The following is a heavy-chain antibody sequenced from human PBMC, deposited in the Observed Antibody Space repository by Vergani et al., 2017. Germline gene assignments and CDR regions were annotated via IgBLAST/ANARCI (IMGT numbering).Heavy chain of an antibody. CDR2: ISGSGGNT. CDR1: GFTFSSYA. CDR3: AKDQGYCSSTSCSHYYYYGMDV. J-gene: IGHJ6*02. Sequence: EVQLLESGGGLVQPGGSLRLSCAASGFTFSSYAMSWVRQVPGKGLEWVSGISGSGGNTYYANSVKGRFTISRDNSKNTLYLQMNSLRADDTAVYYCAKDQGYCSSTSCSHYYYYGMDVWGQGTTVTVSS. D-gene: IGHD2-2*01. V-gene: IGHV3-23*01.